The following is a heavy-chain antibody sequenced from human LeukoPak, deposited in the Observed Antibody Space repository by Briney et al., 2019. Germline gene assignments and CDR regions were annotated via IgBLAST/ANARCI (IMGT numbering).Heavy chain of an antibody. CDR2: ISYDGSNK. D-gene: IGHD2-2*01. CDR1: GFTFSSYA. Sequence: GGSLRLSCAASGFTFSSYAMNWVRQAPGKGLEWVAVISYDGSNKYYADSVKGRFTISRDNSKNTLYLQMNSLRAEDTAVYYCAKSDVVVPAARRVWGAFDIWGQGTMVTVSS. V-gene: IGHV3-33*08. CDR3: AKSDVVVPAARRVWGAFDI. J-gene: IGHJ3*02.